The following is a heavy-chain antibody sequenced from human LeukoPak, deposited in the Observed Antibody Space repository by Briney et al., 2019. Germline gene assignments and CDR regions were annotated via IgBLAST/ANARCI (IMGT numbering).Heavy chain of an antibody. V-gene: IGHV3-30*18. J-gene: IGHJ6*04. CDR1: GFTFSSYC. D-gene: IGHD3-9*01. CDR2: ISYDGSNK. CDR3: AKDLDTGYKYYYYGMDV. Sequence: GRSLRLSYAAPGFTFSSYCMQWVRQAPGTALEWAAVISYDGSNKYYADSVKARFTISRDNSKNTLYLQMNSLRAEDTAVYYCAKDLDTGYKYYYYGMDVWGKGTTVTVSS.